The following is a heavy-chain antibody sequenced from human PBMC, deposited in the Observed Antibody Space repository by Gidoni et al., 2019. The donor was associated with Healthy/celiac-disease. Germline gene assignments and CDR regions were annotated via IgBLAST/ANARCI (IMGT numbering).Heavy chain of an antibody. CDR1: GYTFTSYD. CDR2: MNPNSGNT. Sequence: QVQLVQSGAEVKKPGASVKVSCKASGYTFTSYDINWVRQATGQGLEWMGWMNPNSGNTGYAQKFQGRVTMTRNTSISTAYMELSSLRSEDTAVYYCARTPALELPDYYGMDVWGQGTTVTVSS. D-gene: IGHD2-15*01. CDR3: ARTPALELPDYYGMDV. J-gene: IGHJ6*02. V-gene: IGHV1-8*01.